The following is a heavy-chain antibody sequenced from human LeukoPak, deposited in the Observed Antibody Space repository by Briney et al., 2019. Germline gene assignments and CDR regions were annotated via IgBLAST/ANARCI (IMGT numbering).Heavy chain of an antibody. J-gene: IGHJ3*02. Sequence: GGSLRLSCAASGFTVSSNYMSWVRQAPGKGLEWVSVIYRGGSTYYADSVKGRFTISRDNSKNTLYLQMNSLRAEDTAVYYCAREPVRVGATDSPRAFDIWGQGTMVTVSS. CDR2: IYRGGST. D-gene: IGHD1-26*01. CDR1: GFTVSSNY. V-gene: IGHV3-53*01. CDR3: AREPVRVGATDSPRAFDI.